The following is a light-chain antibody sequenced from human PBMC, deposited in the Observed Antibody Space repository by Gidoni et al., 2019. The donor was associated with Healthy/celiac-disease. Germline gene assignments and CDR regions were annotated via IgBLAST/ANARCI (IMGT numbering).Light chain of an antibody. J-gene: IGKJ1*01. CDR3: QQSYSTPRRP. V-gene: IGKV1-39*01. CDR2: AAS. Sequence: IQMTQSPSSLSASVGDRVTITCRASQSISSYLNWYQQKPGKAPKLLIYAASSLQSGVPSRFSGSGSGTDFTITISSLQPEDFATYYCQQSYSTPRRPFGQGTKVEIK. CDR1: QSISSY.